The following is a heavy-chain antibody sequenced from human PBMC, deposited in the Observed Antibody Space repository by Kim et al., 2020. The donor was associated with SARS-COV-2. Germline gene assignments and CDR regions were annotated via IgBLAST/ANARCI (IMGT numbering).Heavy chain of an antibody. J-gene: IGHJ5*02. CDR2: IYYSGST. D-gene: IGHD3-10*01. CDR1: CGSISSSSYY. Sequence: SETLSLTCTVSCGSISSSSYYWGWIRQPPGKGLEWIGSIYYSGSTYYNPSLKSRVTISVDTSKNQFSLKLSSVTAADTAVYYCARDDSSGSYQNWFDPWGQGTLVTVSS. CDR3: ARDDSSGSYQNWFDP. V-gene: IGHV4-39*02.